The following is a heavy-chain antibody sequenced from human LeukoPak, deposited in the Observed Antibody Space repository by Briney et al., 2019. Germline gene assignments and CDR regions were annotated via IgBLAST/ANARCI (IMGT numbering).Heavy chain of an antibody. Sequence: GSLRLSCAASGFTFSSYGMHWVRQAPGKGLEWVAFIRYDGSNKYYADSVKGRFTISRDNSKNTLYLQMNSLRAEDTAVYYCAILDIVVVPAAKFYYYYMDVWGKGTTVTVSS. V-gene: IGHV3-30*02. CDR1: GFTFSSYG. D-gene: IGHD2-2*03. CDR3: AILDIVVVPAAKFYYYYMDV. J-gene: IGHJ6*03. CDR2: IRYDGSNK.